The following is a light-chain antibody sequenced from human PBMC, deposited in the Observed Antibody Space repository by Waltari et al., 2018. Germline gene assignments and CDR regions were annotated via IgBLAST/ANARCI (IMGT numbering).Light chain of an antibody. CDR1: TGAVTGDFY. CDR3: LLHFGGDQLV. J-gene: IGLJ3*02. Sequence: TVVTQEPSLTVSPGGTVTLTCASSTGAVTGDFYPSWFQQMPGQAPRALIFGSTNKYSWTPARFSGSLLGGKAALTLSGAQPEDEADYYCLLHFGGDQLVFGGGTKLTVL. CDR2: GST. V-gene: IGLV7-43*01.